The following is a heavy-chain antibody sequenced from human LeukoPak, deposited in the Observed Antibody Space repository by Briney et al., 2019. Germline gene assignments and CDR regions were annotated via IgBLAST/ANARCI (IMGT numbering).Heavy chain of an antibody. V-gene: IGHV3-7*04. CDR2: IKEDGSEK. Sequence: GGSLRLSCAASGITYSRSWMSWVRQAPGKGLERVAFIKEDGSEKYYVDSVKGRFTISRDNAENSLYLQMNSLRAEDTAVYYCARDRGGRTGLDDWGQGTLVTVSS. CDR1: GITYSRSW. J-gene: IGHJ4*02. CDR3: ARDRGGRTGLDD. D-gene: IGHD2-15*01.